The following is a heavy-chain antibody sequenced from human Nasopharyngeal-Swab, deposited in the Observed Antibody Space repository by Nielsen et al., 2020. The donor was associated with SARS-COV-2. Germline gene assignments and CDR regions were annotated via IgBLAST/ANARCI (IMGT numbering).Heavy chain of an antibody. CDR2: ISSSSSDI. V-gene: IGHV3-21*01. CDR1: GFRDYS. CDR3: ARGYCSSGSCYAKHYGMDV. Sequence: GGSLKISCVDSGFRDYSMNWVCQAPGKGLEWVSSISSSSSDIYYADSVKGRFTISRDSAKNSLYLQMNNLRAEDTAAYYCARGYCSSGSCYAKHYGMDVWGQGTTVTVSS. J-gene: IGHJ6*02. D-gene: IGHD2-15*01.